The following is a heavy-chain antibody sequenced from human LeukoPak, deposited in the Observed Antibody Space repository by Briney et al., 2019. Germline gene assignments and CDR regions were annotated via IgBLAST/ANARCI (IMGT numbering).Heavy chain of an antibody. Sequence: PGGSLRLSCAASGFTFSSYWMSWVRQAPGKGLEWIGEINHSGSTNYNPSLKSRVTISVDTSKNQFSLKLTSVTAADTAVYYCAREHRMVRGHNYYYYMDVWGKGTTVTISS. J-gene: IGHJ6*03. CDR3: AREHRMVRGHNYYYYMDV. V-gene: IGHV4-34*01. CDR2: INHSGST. CDR1: GFTFSSYW. D-gene: IGHD3-10*01.